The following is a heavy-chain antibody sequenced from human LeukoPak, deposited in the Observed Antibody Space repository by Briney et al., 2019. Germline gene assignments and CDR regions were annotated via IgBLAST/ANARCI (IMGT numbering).Heavy chain of an antibody. J-gene: IGHJ4*02. CDR3: ARQGSYFDC. V-gene: IGHV5-51*01. CDR2: IYPGDSDT. Sequence: HGESLKISCKGSGYSFTSYWIAWVRQMPGKGLEWMGIIYPGDSDTRYSPSFQGQVTVSADKSISTAYLQWSSLEASDTAMYYCARQGSYFDCWAQGTLVTVSS. CDR1: GYSFTSYW.